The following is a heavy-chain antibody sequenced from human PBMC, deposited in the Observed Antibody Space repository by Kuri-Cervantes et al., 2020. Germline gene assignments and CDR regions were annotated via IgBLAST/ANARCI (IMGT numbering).Heavy chain of an antibody. Sequence: VKVSCKASGFTFTSSAMQWVRQARGQRLEWIGWIVVGSGNTNYAQKFQERVTITRDMSTSTAYMELSSLRSEDTAVYYCAADSGSYRGWFDPWGQGTLVTVSS. CDR2: IVVGSGNT. CDR3: AADSGSYRGWFDP. CDR1: GFTFTSSA. D-gene: IGHD1-26*01. J-gene: IGHJ5*02. V-gene: IGHV1-58*02.